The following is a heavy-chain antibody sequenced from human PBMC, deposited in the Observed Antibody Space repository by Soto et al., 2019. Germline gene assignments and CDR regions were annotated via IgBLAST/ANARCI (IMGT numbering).Heavy chain of an antibody. V-gene: IGHV1-8*01. CDR2: MNPNSGNT. CDR3: ARGVTYCSSTSCYGLDS. J-gene: IGHJ4*02. Sequence: GASVKVSCKASGYTFTTYDINWVRQATGQGLEWMGWMNPNSGNTGYAQKFQGRVAMTRNTSISTAYMELSSLRSEDTAVYYCARGVTYCSSTSCYGLDSWGQGTLVTVSS. D-gene: IGHD2-2*01. CDR1: GYTFTTYD.